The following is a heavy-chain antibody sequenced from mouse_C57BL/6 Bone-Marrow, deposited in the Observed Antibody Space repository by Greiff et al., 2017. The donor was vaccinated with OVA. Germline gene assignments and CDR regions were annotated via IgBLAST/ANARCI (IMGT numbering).Heavy chain of an antibody. CDR1: GFTFNDYF. J-gene: IGHJ3*01. CDR3: ASPLPFAY. V-gene: IGHV14-2*01. CDR2: IDPEDGET. Sequence: VQLQQSGAELVTPGASVKLSCPASGFTFNDYFMHWLKQRPDPGLSWIGRIDPEDGETKYAPKFQGKATITADTSTNTAYLQLSSLTSEDTAVYYCASPLPFAYWGQGTLVTVSA. D-gene: IGHD5-5*01.